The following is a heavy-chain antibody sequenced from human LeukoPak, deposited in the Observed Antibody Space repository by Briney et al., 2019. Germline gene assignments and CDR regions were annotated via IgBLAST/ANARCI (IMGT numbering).Heavy chain of an antibody. V-gene: IGHV4-34*01. J-gene: IGHJ4*02. CDR2: INHSGST. Sequence: SETLSLTCAVYGGSFSGYYWNWIRQPPGKGLEWIGEINHSGSTNYNPSLKSRVTISVDTSKNQFSLKLSSVTAADTAVYYCARSGWVMPFDYWGQGTLVTVSS. CDR1: GGSFSGYY. CDR3: ARSGWVMPFDY. D-gene: IGHD6-19*01.